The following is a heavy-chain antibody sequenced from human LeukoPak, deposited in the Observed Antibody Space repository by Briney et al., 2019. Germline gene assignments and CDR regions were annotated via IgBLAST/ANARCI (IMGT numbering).Heavy chain of an antibody. D-gene: IGHD1-26*01. CDR2: ISAYNGNT. CDR3: ARTTASLGATSFGYPNY. CDR1: GYTFTSYG. J-gene: IGHJ4*02. Sequence: VASVKVSCKASGYTFTSYGISWVRQAPGQGLEWMGWISAYNGNTNYAQKLQGRVTMTTDTSTSTAYMEPRSLRSDDTAVYYCARTTASLGATSFGYPNYWGQGTLVTVSS. V-gene: IGHV1-18*01.